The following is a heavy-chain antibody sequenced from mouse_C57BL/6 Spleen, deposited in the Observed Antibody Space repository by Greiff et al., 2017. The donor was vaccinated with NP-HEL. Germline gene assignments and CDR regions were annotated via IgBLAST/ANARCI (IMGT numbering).Heavy chain of an antibody. V-gene: IGHV5-17*01. J-gene: IGHJ3*01. D-gene: IGHD2-4*01. CDR1: GFTFSDYG. CDR3: ARAYYDYGY. CDR2: ISSGSSTI. Sequence: EVHLVESGGGLVKPGGSLKLSCAASGFTFSDYGMHWVRQAPEKGLEWVAYISSGSSTIYYADTVKGRFTISRDNAKNTLFLQMTSLRSEDTAMYYCARAYYDYGYWGQGTLVTVSA.